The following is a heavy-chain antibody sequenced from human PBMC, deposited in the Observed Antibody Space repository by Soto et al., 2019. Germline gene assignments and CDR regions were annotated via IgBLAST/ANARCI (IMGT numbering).Heavy chain of an antibody. V-gene: IGHV1-69*13. D-gene: IGHD1-7*01. CDR3: ASSGNSNIMSYYYYGMDV. CDR2: IIPIFGTA. CDR1: GGTFSSYA. Sequence: VKVSCKASGGTFSSYAISWVRQAPGQGLEWMGGIIPIFGTANYAQKFQGRVTITADKSTSTAYMELSSLRSEDTAVYYCASSGNSNIMSYYYYGMDVWGQGTTVTVSS. J-gene: IGHJ6*02.